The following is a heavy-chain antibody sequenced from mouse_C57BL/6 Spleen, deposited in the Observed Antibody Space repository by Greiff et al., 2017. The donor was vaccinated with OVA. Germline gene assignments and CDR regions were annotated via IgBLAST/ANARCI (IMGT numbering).Heavy chain of an antibody. J-gene: IGHJ3*01. Sequence: QVQLKESGAELVKPGASVKLSCKASGYTFTSYWMHWVKQRPGQGLEWIGMIHPNSGSTNYNEKFKSKATLTVDKSSSTAYMQLSSLTSEDSAVYYCARCYSNYEGGFAYWGQGTLVTVSA. V-gene: IGHV1-64*01. D-gene: IGHD2-5*01. CDR3: ARCYSNYEGGFAY. CDR2: IHPNSGST. CDR1: GYTFTSYW.